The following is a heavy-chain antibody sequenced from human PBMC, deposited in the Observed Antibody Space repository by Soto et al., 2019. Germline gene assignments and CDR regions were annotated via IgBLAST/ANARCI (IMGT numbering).Heavy chain of an antibody. CDR3: ARFHIADRWHYYYYYGMDV. V-gene: IGHV1-69*01. CDR1: GGTFSSYA. Sequence: QVQLVQSGAEVKKPGSSVKVSCKASGGTFSSYAISWVRQAPGQGLEWMGGIIPIFGTANYAQKFQGRVTITADESTSTAYMELSSLRSEDTAVYYCARFHIADRWHYYYYYGMDVWGQGTTVTVSS. J-gene: IGHJ6*02. D-gene: IGHD6-13*01. CDR2: IIPIFGTA.